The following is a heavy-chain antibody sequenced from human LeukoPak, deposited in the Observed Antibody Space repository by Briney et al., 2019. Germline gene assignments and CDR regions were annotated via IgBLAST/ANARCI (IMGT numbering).Heavy chain of an antibody. CDR2: INHSGST. D-gene: IGHD6-19*01. V-gene: IGHV4-39*07. J-gene: IGHJ6*03. Sequence: PSETLSLTCTVSGGSIRSSSYYWGWIRQPPGKGLEWIGEINHSGSTNYNPSLKSRVTISVDTSKNQFSLKLSSVTAADTAVYYCARVGSGWYYYYYYMDVWGKGTTVTVSS. CDR3: ARVGSGWYYYYYYMDV. CDR1: GGSIRSSSYY.